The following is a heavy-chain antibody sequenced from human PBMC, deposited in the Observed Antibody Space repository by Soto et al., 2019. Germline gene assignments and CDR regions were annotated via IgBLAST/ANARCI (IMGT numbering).Heavy chain of an antibody. CDR3: ARESVVTGTHHFDY. Sequence: ASVKVSCKASGYTFKDYFLHWVRQAPGQGLEWMGWINSNTGGTNYAQKFQGRVTMTRDAPTSTAYMELSRLTSDDTAVYHCARESVVTGTHHFDYWGQGTLVTVSS. J-gene: IGHJ4*02. CDR2: INSNTGGT. CDR1: GYTFKDYF. V-gene: IGHV1-2*02. D-gene: IGHD1-7*01.